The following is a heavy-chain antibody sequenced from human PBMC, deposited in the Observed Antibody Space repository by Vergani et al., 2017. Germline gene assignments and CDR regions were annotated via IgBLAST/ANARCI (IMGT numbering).Heavy chain of an antibody. D-gene: IGHD3-22*01. Sequence: QVQLVESGGGVVQPGRSLRLSCAASGFTFSSYGMHWVRQAPGKGLEWVAVIWYDGSNKYYADSVKGRFTISRDNSKNTLYLQMNSLRAEDTAVYYCTSGPMIRVVWGRGTLVTVSS. CDR1: GFTFSSYG. J-gene: IGHJ2*01. CDR3: TSGPMIRVV. CDR2: IWYDGSNK. V-gene: IGHV3-33*01.